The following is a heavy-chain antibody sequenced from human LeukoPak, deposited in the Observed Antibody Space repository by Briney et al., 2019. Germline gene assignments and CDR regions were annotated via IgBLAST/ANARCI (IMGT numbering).Heavy chain of an antibody. CDR3: ARVLSGTPFDYYLYMDV. CDR2: MTYSDTTV. D-gene: IGHD1-26*01. Sequence: PGGSLRLSCVASGLPFSSFHVNWVRQAPGKGLEWLAHMTYSDTTVEYADSIQGRFAISRDAATKTVYLQMNSLRAEDTATYCCARVLSGTPFDYYLYMDVWGKGTTVIVSS. CDR1: GLPFSSFH. V-gene: IGHV3-48*03. J-gene: IGHJ6*03.